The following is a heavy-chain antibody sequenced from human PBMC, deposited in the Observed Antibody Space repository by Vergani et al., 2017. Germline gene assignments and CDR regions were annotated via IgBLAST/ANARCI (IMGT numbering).Heavy chain of an antibody. Sequence: QLQLQESGPGLVKPSETLSLTCTVSGGSISSSSYYWGWIRQPPGKGLEWIGSIYYSGSTYYNPSLKSRVTISVDTSKNQFSLKLSSVTAADTAVYYCAGDYYDSSGLTDAFDIWGQGTMVTVSS. CDR1: GGSISSSSYY. D-gene: IGHD3-22*01. J-gene: IGHJ3*02. CDR2: IYYSGST. V-gene: IGHV4-39*07. CDR3: AGDYYDSSGLTDAFDI.